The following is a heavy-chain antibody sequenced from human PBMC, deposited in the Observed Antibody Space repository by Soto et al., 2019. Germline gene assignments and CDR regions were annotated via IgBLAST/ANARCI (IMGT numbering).Heavy chain of an antibody. Sequence: SEPLSLTCTVAGGSISSYYWSWIRQPPGKGLEWIGYIYYSGSTNYNPSLKSRVTISVDTSKNQFSLKLSSVTAADTAVYYCGGMGLEQLYPNYYMDVWGKGTTVTVSS. D-gene: IGHD6-13*01. CDR2: IYYSGST. V-gene: IGHV4-59*08. CDR1: GGSISSYY. CDR3: GGMGLEQLYPNYYMDV. J-gene: IGHJ6*03.